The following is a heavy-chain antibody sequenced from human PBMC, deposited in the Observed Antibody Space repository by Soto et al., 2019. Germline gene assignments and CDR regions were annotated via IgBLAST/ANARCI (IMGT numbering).Heavy chain of an antibody. CDR2: ISAGGGTT. J-gene: IGHJ4*02. CDR1: GFSFSSYA. Sequence: PGGSLRLSCAASGFSFSSYAMSWVRQAPGKGLEWVSTISAGGGTTYYADSVKGRFTISRDNSENTLYLQMNSLRAEDTAVYYCAKRLIYHSAWYYFDYWGQGTLVTVSS. V-gene: IGHV3-23*01. CDR3: AKRLIYHSAWYYFDY. D-gene: IGHD6-19*01.